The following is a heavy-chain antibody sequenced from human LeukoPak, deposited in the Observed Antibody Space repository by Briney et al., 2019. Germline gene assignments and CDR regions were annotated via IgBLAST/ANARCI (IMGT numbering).Heavy chain of an antibody. CDR1: GYSISSGYY. CDR3: ARDSYDSSGYYPDY. Sequence: KTSETLSLTCTVSGYSISSGYYWGWIRQPPGKGLEWIALIYHSGTTYYNPSLKSRVTISVDTSKNQFSLKLSSVTAADTAVYYCARDSYDSSGYYPDYWGQGTLVTVSS. V-gene: IGHV4-38-2*02. CDR2: IYHSGTT. J-gene: IGHJ4*02. D-gene: IGHD3-22*01.